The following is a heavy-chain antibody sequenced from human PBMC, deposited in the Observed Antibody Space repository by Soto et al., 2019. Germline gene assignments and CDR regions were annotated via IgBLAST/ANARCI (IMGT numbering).Heavy chain of an antibody. V-gene: IGHV4-34*01. Sequence: SETLSLTCAVYGGSFSGYYWSWIRQPPGKGLEWIGEINHSGSTNYNPSLKSRVTISVDTSKNQFSLKLSSVTAADTAVYYCARTDTVTIYYYYMDVWGKGTTVTVSS. CDR3: ARTDTVTIYYYYMDV. CDR2: INHSGST. CDR1: GGSFSGYY. J-gene: IGHJ6*03. D-gene: IGHD4-17*01.